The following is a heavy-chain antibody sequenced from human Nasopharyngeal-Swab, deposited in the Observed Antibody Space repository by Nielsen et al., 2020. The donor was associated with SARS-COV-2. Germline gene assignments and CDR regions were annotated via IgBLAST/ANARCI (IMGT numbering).Heavy chain of an antibody. D-gene: IGHD2-15*01. CDR1: GFTFTSYA. CDR2: MSRRGDNT. V-gene: IGHV3-23*01. CDR3: AKDSGAGFCDDGSCFPTNH. Sequence: GESLKISCAASGFTFTSYAMNWVRHAPGKGLEWVSGMSRRGDNTYYVESVKGRFTISRDTSKNTPYLQMNGLRAEDTAVYYCAKDSGAGFCDDGSCFPTNHWGQGTLVTVSS. J-gene: IGHJ5*02.